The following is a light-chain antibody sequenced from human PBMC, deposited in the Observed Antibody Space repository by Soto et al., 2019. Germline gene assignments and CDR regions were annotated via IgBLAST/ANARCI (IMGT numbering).Light chain of an antibody. CDR2: WAS. J-gene: IGKJ1*01. CDR1: QSVLYSSNNKNY. CDR3: QQYYSTPTWT. Sequence: DIVMTQSPDSLAVSLGERATINCKSSQSVLYSSNNKNYLAWYQQKPGQPPKLLIYWASTRESGVPDRFSGSGSGTDFTLTISCLQAEDVAVYYCQQYYSTPTWTFGQGTKMEIK. V-gene: IGKV4-1*01.